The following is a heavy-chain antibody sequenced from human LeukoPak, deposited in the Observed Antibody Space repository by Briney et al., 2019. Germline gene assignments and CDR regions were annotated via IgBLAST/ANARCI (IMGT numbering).Heavy chain of an antibody. Sequence: GGSLRLSCAASGFTFTAYDMHWVRQAPGQGLEWVAFLRYDETNENYADSVKGRFTISRDNARNTLYLQMNSLRAEDTAVYYCARDWFHAIDYWGQGTLVTVSS. D-gene: IGHD2/OR15-2a*01. CDR1: GFTFTAYD. CDR3: ARDWFHAIDY. CDR2: LRYDETNE. J-gene: IGHJ4*02. V-gene: IGHV3-30*02.